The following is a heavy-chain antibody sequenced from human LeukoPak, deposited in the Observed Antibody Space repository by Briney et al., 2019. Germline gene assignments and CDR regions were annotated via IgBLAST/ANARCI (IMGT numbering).Heavy chain of an antibody. CDR2: ISGSGGST. CDR3: AKGRITMVRGVITDLGY. Sequence: PGGSLRLSCAASGFTFSSYAMSWVRQAPGKGLEWVSAISGSGGSTYYADSVKGRFTISRDNSKNTLYLQMNSLRAEDTAVYYCAKGRITMVRGVITDLGYWGQGTLVTVSS. J-gene: IGHJ4*02. CDR1: GFTFSSYA. V-gene: IGHV3-23*01. D-gene: IGHD3-10*01.